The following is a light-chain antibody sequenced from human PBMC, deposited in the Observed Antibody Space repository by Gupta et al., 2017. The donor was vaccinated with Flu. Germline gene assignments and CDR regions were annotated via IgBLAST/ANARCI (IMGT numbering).Light chain of an antibody. CDR3: SSFTETNARV. V-gene: IGLV2-14*01. J-gene: IGLJ3*02. Sequence: SIIISCTGTSSDIGFDNYISWYQQHPGKAPKLLIFEVNNRPSGISSRFSGSKSDNTASLTISGLQTEDEADYYCSSFTETNARVFGGGTKVPVL. CDR2: EVN. CDR1: SSDIGFDNY.